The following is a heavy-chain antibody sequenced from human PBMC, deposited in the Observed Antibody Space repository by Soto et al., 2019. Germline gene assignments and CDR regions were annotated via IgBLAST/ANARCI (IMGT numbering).Heavy chain of an antibody. V-gene: IGHV2-5*02. J-gene: IGHJ4*02. CDR1: GFSLSTSGVG. Sequence: QITLKESGPTRVKPTQTLTLTCTFSGFSLSTSGVGVGWIRQPPGKALEWLALIYWDDDKRYSPSLKSRLTITKDTSKNPVVLTMTNLDPVDTATYYCAHGGIADYWGQGTLVTVSS. CDR2: IYWDDDK. D-gene: IGHD6-13*01. CDR3: AHGGIADY.